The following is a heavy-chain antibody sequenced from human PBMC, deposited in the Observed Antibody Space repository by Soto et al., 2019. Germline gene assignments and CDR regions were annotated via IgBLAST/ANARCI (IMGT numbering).Heavy chain of an antibody. CDR3: ARDERYSSGRYNYYYGMDV. CDR2: IYYSGST. CDR1: GGSVSSGSYY. V-gene: IGHV4-61*01. J-gene: IGHJ6*02. D-gene: IGHD6-19*01. Sequence: LSLTCTVSGGSVSSGSYYWSWIRQPPGKGLEWIGYIYYSGSTNYNPSLKSRVTISVDTSKNQFSLKLSSVTAADTAVYYCARDERYSSGRYNYYYGMDVWGQGTTVTVSS.